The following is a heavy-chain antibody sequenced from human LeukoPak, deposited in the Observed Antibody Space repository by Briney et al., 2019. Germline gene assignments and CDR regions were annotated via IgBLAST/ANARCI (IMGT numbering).Heavy chain of an antibody. CDR1: RFTFSSYW. D-gene: IGHD2-2*01. Sequence: GGSLRLSCAASRFTFSSYWMHWVRQAPGKGLVWVSRINSDGSSTSYADSVKGRFTISRDNAKNTLYLQMNSLRAEDTAVYYCARGVVVVPAAPDAFDIWGQGTMVTVSS. V-gene: IGHV3-74*01. CDR3: ARGVVVVPAAPDAFDI. CDR2: INSDGSST. J-gene: IGHJ3*02.